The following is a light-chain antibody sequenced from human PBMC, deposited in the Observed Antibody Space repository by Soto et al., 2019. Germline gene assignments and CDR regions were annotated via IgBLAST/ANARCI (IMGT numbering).Light chain of an antibody. J-gene: IGKJ3*01. CDR3: QEYYDTPYT. CDR2: WAS. Sequence: DIVMTQSPDSLAVSLGERATINCKSSQSLLYSSNNKNYLAWYQQKPGQPPKLLIYWASTRESGVPDRLSGSGSGTDFTLTISSLQAEDVAVYYCQEYYDTPYTFGPGTKVDIK. V-gene: IGKV4-1*01. CDR1: QSLLYSSNNKNY.